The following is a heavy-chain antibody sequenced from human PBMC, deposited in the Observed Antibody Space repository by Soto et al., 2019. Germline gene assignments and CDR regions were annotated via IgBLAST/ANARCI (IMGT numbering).Heavy chain of an antibody. V-gene: IGHV3-23*01. CDR1: GFTFSSYA. J-gene: IGHJ4*02. CDR2: ISGSGGST. Sequence: GGSLRLSCAASGFTFSSYAMSWDRQAPGKGLEWVSAISGSGGSTYYADSVKGRFTISRDNTKNTLYLQMNSLRAEDTALYYCAKGANPEGYFGFTYWGQGTLVTVSS. D-gene: IGHD3-10*01. CDR3: AKGANPEGYFGFTY.